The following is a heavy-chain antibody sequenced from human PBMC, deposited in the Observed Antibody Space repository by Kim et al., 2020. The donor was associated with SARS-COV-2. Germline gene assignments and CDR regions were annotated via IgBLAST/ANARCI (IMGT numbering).Heavy chain of an antibody. D-gene: IGHD2-21*02. CDR3: ARGPPHIVVVTATAAWWRPNDY. CDR1: GYTFTSYG. Sequence: ASVKVSCKASGYTFTSYGISWVRQAPGQGLEWMGWISAYNGNTNYAQKLQGRVTMTTDTSTSTAYMELRSLRSDDTAVYYCARGPPHIVVVTATAAWWRPNDYWGQGTLVTVSS. J-gene: IGHJ4*02. CDR2: ISAYNGNT. V-gene: IGHV1-18*01.